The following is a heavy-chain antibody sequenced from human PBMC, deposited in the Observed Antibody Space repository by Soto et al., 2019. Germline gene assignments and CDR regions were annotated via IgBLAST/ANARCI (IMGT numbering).Heavy chain of an antibody. CDR3: ARAMVPFGVVITNFDY. V-gene: IGHV3-33*01. CDR2: IWYDGSNR. CDR1: GFTFSSYG. J-gene: IGHJ4*02. D-gene: IGHD3-3*01. Sequence: GGSLRLSCAASGFTFSSYGMHWVRQAPGKGLEWVAVIWYDGSNRYYADSVKGRFTISRDNSKNTLYLQVNSLRAEDTAVYYCARAMVPFGVVITNFDYWGQGTLVTVSS.